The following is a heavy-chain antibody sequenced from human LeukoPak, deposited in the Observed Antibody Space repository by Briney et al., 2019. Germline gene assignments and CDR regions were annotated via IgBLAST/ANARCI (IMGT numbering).Heavy chain of an antibody. CDR1: GGSMSGYY. J-gene: IGHJ4*02. D-gene: IGHD3-16*01. V-gene: IGHV4-59*08. CDR3: ARRSKLGYYFDS. CDR2: IFSSGSS. Sequence: SETLSLTCTVSGGSMSGYYWSWIRQPPGRGLEWIGYIFSSGSSNFNPSLKSRVTISVDTSRNQFSLRLSSVTAADTAVYSCARRSKLGYYFDSWGQGILVTVSS.